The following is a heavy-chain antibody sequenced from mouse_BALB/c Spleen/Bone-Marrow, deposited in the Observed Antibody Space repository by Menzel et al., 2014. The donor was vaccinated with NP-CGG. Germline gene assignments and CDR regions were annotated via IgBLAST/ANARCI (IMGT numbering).Heavy chain of an antibody. D-gene: IGHD1-2*01. Sequence: EVQLQESGAELVKPGASVKLSCTASGFNIKDTYMHWVKQRPEQGLEWIGRIDPANGNTKYDPKFQGKATITADTSSNTAYLQLSSLTSEDTAVYYCATYYYGYYFDYWGQGTTLTVPS. CDR3: ATYYYGYYFDY. CDR1: GFNIKDTY. V-gene: IGHV14-3*02. J-gene: IGHJ2*01. CDR2: IDPANGNT.